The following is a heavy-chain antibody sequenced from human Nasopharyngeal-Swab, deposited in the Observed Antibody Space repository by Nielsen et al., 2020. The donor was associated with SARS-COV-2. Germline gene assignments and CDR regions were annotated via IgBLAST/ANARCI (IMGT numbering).Heavy chain of an antibody. D-gene: IGHD4-17*01. CDR2: IIPILGIA. Sequence: SVKVSCKASGDTFSSYAISWVRQAPGQGLEWMGRIIPILGIANYAQKFQGRVTITADKSTSTAYMELSSLRSEDTAVYYCAGPRGDYGGFDYWGQGTLVTVSS. CDR3: AGPRGDYGGFDY. CDR1: GDTFSSYA. V-gene: IGHV1-69*04. J-gene: IGHJ4*02.